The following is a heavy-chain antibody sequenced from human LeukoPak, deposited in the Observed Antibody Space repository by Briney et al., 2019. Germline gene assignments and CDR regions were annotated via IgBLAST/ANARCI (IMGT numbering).Heavy chain of an antibody. CDR2: IWYDGSNK. J-gene: IGHJ4*02. V-gene: IGHV3-33*03. D-gene: IGHD3/OR15-3a*01. CDR3: AYGDDDLGLLGPFDF. Sequence: AGRSLRLSCAASGFTFSSYGMHWVRQAPGKGLEWVAVIWYDGSNKYYADSVKVRFTISRDNSKNFLFLQMNCLRPEDTAWYYCAYGDDDLGLLGPFDFWGQGTLVGVSS. CDR1: GFTFSSYG.